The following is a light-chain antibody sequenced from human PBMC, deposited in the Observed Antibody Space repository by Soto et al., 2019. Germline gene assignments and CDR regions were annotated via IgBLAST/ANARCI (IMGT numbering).Light chain of an antibody. V-gene: IGKV1-39*01. J-gene: IGKJ1*01. Sequence: DIQMTQSPSSLSASVGDRVSITCRVSQGISFYLNWYQQKPGKAHKVLIYAASNLQSGVPSRFSGSGSGTDFTLTISSLQPEDFATYFCQQSYSTPPWTFGQGTKVDIK. CDR2: AAS. CDR1: QGISFY. CDR3: QQSYSTPPWT.